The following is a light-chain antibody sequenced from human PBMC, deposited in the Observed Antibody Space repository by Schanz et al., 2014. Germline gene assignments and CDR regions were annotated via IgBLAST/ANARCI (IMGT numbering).Light chain of an antibody. CDR3: QQANSFPYT. J-gene: IGKJ2*01. CDR2: AAS. Sequence: DIQMTQSPSSVSASVGDRVTISCRASQGISTWVAWYQQKPGKAPNLLIYAASTLQTGVPSRFSGSGSGTHFTLMISRLQPEDFATYFCQQANSFPYTFGQGTKLEI. CDR1: QGISTW. V-gene: IGKV1-12*01.